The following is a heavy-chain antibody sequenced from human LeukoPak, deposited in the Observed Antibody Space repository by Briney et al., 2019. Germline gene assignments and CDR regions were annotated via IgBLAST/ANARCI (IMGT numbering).Heavy chain of an antibody. CDR1: GFSFSDAW. CDR2: IESKTDGGTT. Sequence: GGSLRLSCAASGFSFSDAWMSWVRQIPGRGLEWVGRIESKTDGGTTDYAAPVKGRFTISRDDSTNTLYLQMNSLKSEDTAVYYCTTYGSGRKFDYWGQGILVTVSS. D-gene: IGHD3-10*01. J-gene: IGHJ4*02. V-gene: IGHV3-15*04. CDR3: TTYGSGRKFDY.